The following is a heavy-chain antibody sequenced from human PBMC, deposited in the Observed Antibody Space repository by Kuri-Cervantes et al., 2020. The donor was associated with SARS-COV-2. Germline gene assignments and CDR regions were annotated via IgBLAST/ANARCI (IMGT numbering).Heavy chain of an antibody. CDR2: INSDGSST. CDR3: ASSPVAAPFGAFDI. Sequence: GESLKISCAASGFTFSSYAMSWVRQAPGKGLVWVSRINSDGSSTSYADSVKGRFTISRDNAKNTLYLQVNSLRAEDTAVYYCASSPVAAPFGAFDIWGQGTMVTVSS. CDR1: GFTFSSYA. V-gene: IGHV3-74*01. D-gene: IGHD6-19*01. J-gene: IGHJ3*02.